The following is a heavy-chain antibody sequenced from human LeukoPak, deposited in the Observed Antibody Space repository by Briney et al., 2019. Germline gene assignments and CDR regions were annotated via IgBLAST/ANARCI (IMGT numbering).Heavy chain of an antibody. CDR3: ARDWENYYDY. J-gene: IGHJ4*02. D-gene: IGHD3-22*01. CDR1: GFTFRTYA. CDR2: ISYNGNNK. Sequence: GGSLRLSCAASGFTFRTYALHWVRQAPGKGLEWVSFISYNGNNKYYADSVKGRFTISRDNSKNTLYLQMNSLRVEDTAVYYYARDWENYYDYWGQGTLVTVSS. V-gene: IGHV3-30-3*01.